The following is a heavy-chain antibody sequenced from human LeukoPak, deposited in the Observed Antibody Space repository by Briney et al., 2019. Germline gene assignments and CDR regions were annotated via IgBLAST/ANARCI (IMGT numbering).Heavy chain of an antibody. Sequence: PSETLSLTCTVSGGSISSGSYYWSWIRQPPGKGLEWIGEINHSGSTNYNPSLKSRVTISVDTSKNQFSLKLSSVTAADTAVYYCASWSSSWARTRNDYWGQGTLVTVSS. V-gene: IGHV4-39*07. D-gene: IGHD6-13*01. J-gene: IGHJ4*02. CDR2: INHSGST. CDR1: GGSISSGSYY. CDR3: ASWSSSWARTRNDY.